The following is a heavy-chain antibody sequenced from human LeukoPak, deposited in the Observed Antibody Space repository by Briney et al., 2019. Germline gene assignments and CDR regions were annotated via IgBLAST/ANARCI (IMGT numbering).Heavy chain of an antibody. J-gene: IGHJ4*02. V-gene: IGHV4-39*01. CDR2: IYYSGST. CDR3: ARSRSVAGTH. CDR1: GGSISSSSYY. D-gene: IGHD6-19*01. Sequence: PSQTLSLTCAVSGGSISSSSYYWGWIRQPPGKGLEWIGSIYYSGSTYYNPSLKSRVTISVDTSKNQFSLKLSSVTAADTAVYYCARSRSVAGTHWGQGTLVTVSS.